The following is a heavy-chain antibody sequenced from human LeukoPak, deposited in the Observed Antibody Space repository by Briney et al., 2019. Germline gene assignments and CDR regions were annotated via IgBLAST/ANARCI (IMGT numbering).Heavy chain of an antibody. Sequence: GRSLRLSCAASGFTFDDYAMHWVRQAPGKGLEWVSGISWNSGSIGYADSVKGRFTISRDNAKNSLYLQMNSLRAEDTALYYCAKDIDRIAAAGPFDYWGQGTLVTVSS. CDR1: GFTFDDYA. D-gene: IGHD6-13*01. V-gene: IGHV3-9*01. CDR2: ISWNSGSI. J-gene: IGHJ4*02. CDR3: AKDIDRIAAAGPFDY.